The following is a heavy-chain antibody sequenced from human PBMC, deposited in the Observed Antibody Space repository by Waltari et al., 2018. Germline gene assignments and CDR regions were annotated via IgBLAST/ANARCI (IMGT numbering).Heavy chain of an antibody. D-gene: IGHD3-10*01. Sequence: EVQLVASGGGLVHLGGSLRLSCAASGLPVTINYMSWVRQAPGKALQCGSGVSGSVSSTYYADSVKGRYTNARDKSKNMLYLQVDSLRGEDTAVYYCATRYCGEFQWGQGTLVTVSS. V-gene: IGHV3-66*04. CDR1: GLPVTINY. CDR3: ATRYCGEFQ. CDR2: VSGSVSST. J-gene: IGHJ4*02.